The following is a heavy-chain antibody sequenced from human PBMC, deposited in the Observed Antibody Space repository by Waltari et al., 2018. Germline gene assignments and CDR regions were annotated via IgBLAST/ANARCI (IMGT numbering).Heavy chain of an antibody. V-gene: IGHV3-23*01. Sequence: EVQLLESGGGLVQPGGSLRLSCAASGFTFSSSAMSWVRQAPGEGGVGGTGSRGSGGSTDNGDSVKGRLTISRENSKNTLYLQRNSRGAEDTAVYYCAKDGPHYWYFDLWGRGTLVTVSS. J-gene: IGHJ2*01. CDR3: AKDGPHYWYFDL. CDR2: SRGSGGST. CDR1: GFTFSSSA.